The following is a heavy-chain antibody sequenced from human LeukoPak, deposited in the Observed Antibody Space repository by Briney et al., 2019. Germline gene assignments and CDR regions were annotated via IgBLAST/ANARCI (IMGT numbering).Heavy chain of an antibody. V-gene: IGHV3-74*01. CDR1: GFTFSSYW. J-gene: IGHJ3*02. CDR2: INTDGSSL. Sequence: GGSLRLSCAASGFTFSSYWMYWVRQAPGKGLVWVSRINTDGSSLNYADSVKGRFTISRDNAKNSLYLQMDSLRAEDTAVYYCARDANRVGATGASDIWGQGTMVTVSS. D-gene: IGHD1-26*01. CDR3: ARDANRVGATGASDI.